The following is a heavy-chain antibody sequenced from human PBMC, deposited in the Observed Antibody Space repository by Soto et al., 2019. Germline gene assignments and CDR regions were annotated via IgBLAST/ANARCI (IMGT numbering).Heavy chain of an antibody. V-gene: IGHV3-43*01. D-gene: IGHD3-10*01. CDR1: GFTFDDYT. J-gene: IGHJ4*02. CDR3: AKGGYYYGSGSPLDY. CDR2: ISWDGGST. Sequence: GGSLRLSCAASGFTFDDYTMHWVRQAPGKGLEWVSLISWDGGSTYYADSVKGRFPISRDNSKNSLYLQMNSLRTEDTALYYCAKGGYYYGSGSPLDYWGQGTLVTVSS.